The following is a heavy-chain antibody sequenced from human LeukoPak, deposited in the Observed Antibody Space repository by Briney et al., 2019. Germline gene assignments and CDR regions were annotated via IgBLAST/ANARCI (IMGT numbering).Heavy chain of an antibody. V-gene: IGHV5-51*01. Sequence: GWIRPPPGKGLEWIGIIYPGDSDTRYSPSFQGQVTISADKSISTAYLQWSSLKASDTAMYYCATASGYYRHEYFQHWGQGTLVTVSS. D-gene: IGHD3-22*01. J-gene: IGHJ1*01. CDR2: IYPGDSDT. CDR3: ATASGYYRHEYFQH.